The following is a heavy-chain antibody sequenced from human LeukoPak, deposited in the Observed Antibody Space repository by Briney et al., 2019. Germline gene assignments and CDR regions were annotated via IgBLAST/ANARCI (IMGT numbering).Heavy chain of an antibody. V-gene: IGHV4-38-2*02. J-gene: IGHJ1*01. D-gene: IGHD6-19*01. CDR1: GYSISSGYY. CDR3: ARHRKAVAGTYFQH. CDR2: IYHSGST. Sequence: SETLSLTCTVSGYSISSGYYWGWIRQPPGKGLEWIGSIYHSGSTYYNPSLKSRVTISVDTSKNQFSLKLSSVTAADTAVYYCARHRKAVAGTYFQHWGQGTLVTVSS.